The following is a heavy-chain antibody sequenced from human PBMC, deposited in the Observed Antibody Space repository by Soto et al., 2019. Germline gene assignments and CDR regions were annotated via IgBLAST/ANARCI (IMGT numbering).Heavy chain of an antibody. D-gene: IGHD6-6*01. V-gene: IGHV3-30*18. CDR1: GFTFSSYG. J-gene: IGHJ6*02. CDR3: AKRTLEQLVQWSYYYYGMDV. Sequence: PGGSLRLSCAASGFTFSSYGMHWVRQAPGKGLEWVAVISYDGSNKYYADSVKGRFTIPRDNSKNTLYLQMNSLRAEDTAVYYCAKRTLEQLVQWSYYYYGMDVWGQGTTVTVSS. CDR2: ISYDGSNK.